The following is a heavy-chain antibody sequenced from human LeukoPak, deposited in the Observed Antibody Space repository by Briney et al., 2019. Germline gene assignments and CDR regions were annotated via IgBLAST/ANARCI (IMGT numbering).Heavy chain of an antibody. D-gene: IGHD2-2*01. Sequence: SVKVSCKASGGTFSSYAISWVRQAPGQGLEWMGGIIPILGTANYAQKFQGRVTITADESTSTAYMELSSLRSEDTAVYYCARVGALPLGYCSSTSCLDYYMDVWGKGTTVTVSS. V-gene: IGHV1-69*13. CDR3: ARVGALPLGYCSSTSCLDYYMDV. CDR1: GGTFSSYA. CDR2: IIPILGTA. J-gene: IGHJ6*03.